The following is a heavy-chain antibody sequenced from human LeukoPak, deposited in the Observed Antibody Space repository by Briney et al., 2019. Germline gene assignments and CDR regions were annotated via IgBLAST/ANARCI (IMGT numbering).Heavy chain of an antibody. V-gene: IGHV4-39*07. CDR3: TKHSFGAVRDS. CDR2: IYYSGRS. D-gene: IGHD1-26*01. J-gene: IGHJ5*02. CDR1: GDSMIDNNFY. Sequence: SETLSLTCTVSGDSMIDNNFYWGWTRQSPQKGLEWIASIYYSGRSLYNPSLRSRVTISLDAPKNQIFLKLSSVTAADTAVYYCTKHSFGAVRDSCGRGILVTVSS.